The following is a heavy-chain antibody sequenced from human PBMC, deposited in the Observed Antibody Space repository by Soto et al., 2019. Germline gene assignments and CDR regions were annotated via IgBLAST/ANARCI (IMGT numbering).Heavy chain of an antibody. J-gene: IGHJ5*02. D-gene: IGHD1-1*01. CDR1: GYNFSAFW. V-gene: IGHV5-10-1*01. CDR2: IDPSDSYT. Sequence: GESLKISCKTSGYNFSAFWIHWVRQVPGKGLEWLGKIDPSDSYTNYSPSFEGHITISTDNSITTAYLQWSSLRASDTALYFCARVYKNWFDAWAQGTMVTVSS. CDR3: ARVYKNWFDA.